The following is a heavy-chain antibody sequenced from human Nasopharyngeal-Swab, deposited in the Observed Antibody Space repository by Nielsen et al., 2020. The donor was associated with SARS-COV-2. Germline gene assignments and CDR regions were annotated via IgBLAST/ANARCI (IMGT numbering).Heavy chain of an antibody. CDR1: GGTFSSYA. V-gene: IGHV1-69*06. Sequence: SVKVSCKASGGTFSSYAISWVRQAPGQGLEWMGGIIPIFGTANYAQKFQGRVTITADKSTSTAYMELSSLRSEDTAVYYCARAPGIAVAGILGASDIWGQGTMVTVSS. D-gene: IGHD6-19*01. CDR2: IIPIFGTA. CDR3: ARAPGIAVAGILGASDI. J-gene: IGHJ3*02.